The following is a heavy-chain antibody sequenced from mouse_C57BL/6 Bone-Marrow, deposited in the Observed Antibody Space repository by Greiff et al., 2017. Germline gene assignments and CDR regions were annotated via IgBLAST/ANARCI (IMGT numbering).Heavy chain of an antibody. J-gene: IGHJ2*01. CDR3: ARGTTVGDY. V-gene: IGHV1-61*01. CDR1: GYTFTSYW. Sequence: QVQLKQPGAELVRPGSSVKLSCKASGYTFTSYWMDWVKQRPGQGLEWIGNIYPSDSETHYNQKFKDKATLTVDKSSSTAYMQLSSLTSEDSAVYYCARGTTVGDYWGQGTTLTVSS. CDR2: IYPSDSET. D-gene: IGHD1-1*01.